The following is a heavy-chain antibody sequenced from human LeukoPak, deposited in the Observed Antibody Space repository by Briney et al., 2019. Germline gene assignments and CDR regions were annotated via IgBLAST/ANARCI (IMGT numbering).Heavy chain of an antibody. CDR1: GFTFSSNE. J-gene: IGHJ4*02. Sequence: GGSLRLSCAASGFTFSSNEMNWVRQAPGKGLEWLSYISSGGSKIYYADSVKGRFTISRDNAKNSLYLQLNSLRAEDTAVYYCARDGVQGAPRGGYFDYWGQGILSPSPQ. CDR3: ARDGVQGAPRGGYFDY. D-gene: IGHD3-10*01. V-gene: IGHV3-48*03. CDR2: ISSGGSKI.